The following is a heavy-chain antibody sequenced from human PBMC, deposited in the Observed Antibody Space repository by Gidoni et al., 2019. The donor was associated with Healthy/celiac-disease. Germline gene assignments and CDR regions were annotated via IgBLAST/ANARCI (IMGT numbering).Heavy chain of an antibody. CDR3: ARDWVGGPKGGPFDY. D-gene: IGHD3-16*01. Sequence: EVQLVESGGGLVKPGGSLRLSCAASGFTFSSYSRNWVRQAPGKGLEWVSSISSSSSYIYYADSVKGRFTISRDNAKNSLYLQMNSLRAEDTAVYYCARDWVGGPKGGPFDYWGQGTLVTVSS. CDR1: GFTFSSYS. J-gene: IGHJ4*02. V-gene: IGHV3-21*01. CDR2: ISSSSSYI.